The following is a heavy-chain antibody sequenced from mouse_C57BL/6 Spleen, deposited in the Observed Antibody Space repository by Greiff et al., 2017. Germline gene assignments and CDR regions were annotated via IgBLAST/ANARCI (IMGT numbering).Heavy chain of an antibody. CDR3: ARWVTGKRYFDV. CDR1: GYTFTSYG. CDR2: IYPRSGNT. J-gene: IGHJ1*03. V-gene: IGHV1-81*01. D-gene: IGHD4-1*01. Sequence: VQLLQSGAELARPGASVKLSCKASGYTFTSYGISWVKQRTGQGLEWIGEIYPRSGNTYYNEKFKGKATLTADKSSSTAYMELRSLTSEDSAVYFCARWVTGKRYFDVWGTGTTVTVSS.